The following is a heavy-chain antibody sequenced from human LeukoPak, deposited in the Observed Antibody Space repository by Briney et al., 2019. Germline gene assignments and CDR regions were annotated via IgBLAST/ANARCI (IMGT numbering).Heavy chain of an antibody. CDR2: INGGGVNT. CDR1: GFTFSSYA. D-gene: IGHD6-19*01. Sequence: PGGSLRLSCAASGFTFSSYAMSWVRQAPGKGLEWVSTINGGGVNTHYADSVGGRFTISRDNSKNTLFLQMNSLRAEDTAVYYCASLLVAGVASVDYWGQGTLVTVSS. V-gene: IGHV3-23*01. CDR3: ASLLVAGVASVDY. J-gene: IGHJ4*02.